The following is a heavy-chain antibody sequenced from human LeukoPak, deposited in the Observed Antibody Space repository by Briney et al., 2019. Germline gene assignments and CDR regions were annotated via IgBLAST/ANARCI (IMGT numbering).Heavy chain of an antibody. Sequence: GGSLRLSCAASGFTFSDSFMSWVRQAPGKGLEWVGRSRNKADSYTAEYAASVKGRFTIARDESKNSLYLQISSLETEDAAVYYCATSSWYRLAYWGQGSLVTVSS. CDR2: SRNKADSYTA. J-gene: IGHJ4*02. CDR1: GFTFSDSF. D-gene: IGHD6-13*01. CDR3: ATSSWYRLAY. V-gene: IGHV3-72*01.